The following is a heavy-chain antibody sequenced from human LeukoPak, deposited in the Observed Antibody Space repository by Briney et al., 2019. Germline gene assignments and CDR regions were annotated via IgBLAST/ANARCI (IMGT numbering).Heavy chain of an antibody. CDR3: VKGAKYSGSSVEDFYMDV. V-gene: IGHV3-23*01. Sequence: PGGSLRLSCAGSGFTFTTHAMGWVRQAPGKGLEWVAVISGSGDNTYHADSVKGRFIISRDNSNNTLSVQMNSLRAEDTAVYYCVKGAKYSGSSVEDFYMDVWAKGTTVTVSS. CDR1: GFTFTTHA. CDR2: ISGSGDNT. J-gene: IGHJ6*03. D-gene: IGHD1-26*01.